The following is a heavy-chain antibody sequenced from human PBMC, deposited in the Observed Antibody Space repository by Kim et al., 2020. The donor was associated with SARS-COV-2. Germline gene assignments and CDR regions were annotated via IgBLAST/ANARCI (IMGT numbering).Heavy chain of an antibody. D-gene: IGHD3-10*01. CDR3: ARLKGSGRKNWFDP. V-gene: IGHV4-59*08. CDR1: GGSINFYY. J-gene: IGHJ5*02. Sequence: SETLSLTCSVSGGSINFYYWSWIRQPPGKGLEWIGYIYYSGSTNYNPSLKSRVTISVDTSKNQFSLKLSSMTAADTAVYYCARLKGSGRKNWFDPWGQGTLVTVSS. CDR2: IYYSGST.